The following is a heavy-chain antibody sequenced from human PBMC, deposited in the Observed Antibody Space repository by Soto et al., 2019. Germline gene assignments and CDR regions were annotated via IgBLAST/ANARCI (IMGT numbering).Heavy chain of an antibody. J-gene: IGHJ4*02. CDR1: GGSISSGDYY. V-gene: IGHV4-30-4*01. CDR2: IYYSGST. D-gene: IGHD3-22*01. Sequence: SETLSLTCTVSGGSISSGDYYWSWIRQPPGKGLEWIGYIYYSGSTYYNPSLKSRVTISVDTSKNQFSLKLSSVTAADTAVYYCARANYYDSSGSLGGGYYFDYWGQGTLVTVSS. CDR3: ARANYYDSSGSLGGGYYFDY.